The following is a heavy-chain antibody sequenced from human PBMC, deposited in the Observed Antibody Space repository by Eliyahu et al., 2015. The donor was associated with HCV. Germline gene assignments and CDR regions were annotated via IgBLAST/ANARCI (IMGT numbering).Heavy chain of an antibody. CDR1: GGSISSXRSY. V-gene: IGHV4-39*01. D-gene: IGHD2-2*02. CDR2: XYYSGST. J-gene: IGHJ5*02. Sequence: QLQLQESGPGLVKPSETLSLTCTVSGGSISSXRSYWGWXRQPPGKGLEWIGSXYYSGSTYYNPSLKSRVTISVDTSKNQFSLKLSSVTAADTAVYYCARRIVVVPAAIGNWFDPWGQGTLVTVSS. CDR3: ARRIVVVPAAIGNWFDP.